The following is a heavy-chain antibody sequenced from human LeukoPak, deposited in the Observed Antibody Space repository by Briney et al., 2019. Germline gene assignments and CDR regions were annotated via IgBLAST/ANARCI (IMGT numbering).Heavy chain of an antibody. V-gene: IGHV4-38-2*01. Sequence: PSETLSLTCAVSGYSISSGYYWGWIRQPPGKGLEWIGSIYHSGSTYYNPSLKSRVTISVDTSKNQFSLKLSSVTAADTAVYYCARLHSLAITIFDYWGQGTLVTVSS. CDR2: IYHSGST. CDR1: GYSISSGYY. CDR3: ARLHSLAITIFDY. D-gene: IGHD3-3*01. J-gene: IGHJ4*02.